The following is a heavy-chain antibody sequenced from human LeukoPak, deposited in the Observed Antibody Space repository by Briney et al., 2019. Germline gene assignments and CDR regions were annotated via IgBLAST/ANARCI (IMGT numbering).Heavy chain of an antibody. CDR1: GFTFSSYG. J-gene: IGHJ6*03. CDR2: IWYDGSNK. Sequence: GGSLRLSCAASGFTFSSYGMHWVRQAPGKGLEWVAVIWYDGSNKYYADSVKGRFTISRDNSKNTLYLQMNSLRAEDTAVYYCARAPRYYYYYMDVWGKGTTVTVSS. CDR3: ARAPRYYYYYMDV. V-gene: IGHV3-33*01.